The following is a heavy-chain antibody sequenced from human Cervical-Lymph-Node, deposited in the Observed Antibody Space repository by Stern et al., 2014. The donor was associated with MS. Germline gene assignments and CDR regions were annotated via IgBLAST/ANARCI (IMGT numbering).Heavy chain of an antibody. J-gene: IGHJ5*02. CDR2: VDPGEDEV. CDR1: GHAFRDYY. CDR3: ATGSQSFYYENSGYYPFDP. Sequence: VQLVQSGAEVAKPGATVKISCKVSGHAFRDYYVHWVRQAPGKGLEWVGFVDPGEDEVLYGRNFRGKVSISADTSIDTAYMELRSLTYEDTAVYYCATGSQSFYYENSGYYPFDPWGQGTQVTVSS. V-gene: IGHV1-69-2*01. D-gene: IGHD3-22*01.